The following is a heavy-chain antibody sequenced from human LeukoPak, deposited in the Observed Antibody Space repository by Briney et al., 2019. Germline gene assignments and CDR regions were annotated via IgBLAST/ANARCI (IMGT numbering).Heavy chain of an antibody. Sequence: GGSLRLSCAASGFTFSSYSMNWVRQAPGKGLEWVSYINSSSSTIYYADSVKGRFTISRDNAKNSLYLQMNSLRAEDTAVYYCATYYDFWSGYSRSYYFDYWGQGTLVTVSS. CDR3: ATYYDFWSGYSRSYYFDY. CDR2: INSSSSTI. J-gene: IGHJ4*02. V-gene: IGHV3-48*01. D-gene: IGHD3-3*01. CDR1: GFTFSSYS.